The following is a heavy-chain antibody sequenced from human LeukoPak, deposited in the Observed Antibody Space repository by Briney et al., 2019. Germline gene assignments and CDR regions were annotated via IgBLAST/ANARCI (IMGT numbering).Heavy chain of an antibody. CDR1: GFTFSSYS. CDR2: ISSSGSTI. V-gene: IGHV3-48*04. Sequence: PGGSLRLSCAASGFTFSSYSMNWVRQAPGKGLEWVSSISSSGSTIYYADSVKGRFTISRDNAKNSLYLQMNSLRAEDTAVYYCARDRSSSWYDYWGQGTLVTVSS. D-gene: IGHD6-13*01. CDR3: ARDRSSSWYDY. J-gene: IGHJ4*02.